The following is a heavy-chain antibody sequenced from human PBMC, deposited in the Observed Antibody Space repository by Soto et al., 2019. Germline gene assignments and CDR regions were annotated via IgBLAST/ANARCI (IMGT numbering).Heavy chain of an antibody. CDR2: IYPGDSDT. J-gene: IGHJ3*02. V-gene: IGHV5-51*01. Sequence: PVESLKISCKGSGYSFTSYWIGWVRQMPGKGLEWMGIIYPGDSDTRYSPSFQGQVTISADKSISTAYLQWSSLKASDTAMYYCARHTPSPIVGATRDAFDIWGQGTMVTVSS. CDR3: ARHTPSPIVGATRDAFDI. CDR1: GYSFTSYW. D-gene: IGHD1-26*01.